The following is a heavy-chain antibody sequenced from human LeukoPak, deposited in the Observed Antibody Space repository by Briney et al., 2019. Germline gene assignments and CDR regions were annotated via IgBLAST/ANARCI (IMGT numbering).Heavy chain of an antibody. CDR1: GFTFSSYG. V-gene: IGHV3-23*01. D-gene: IGHD6-6*01. CDR2: ISGSGGST. CDR3: AKDSREQLVRTSGVISDNWFDP. Sequence: PGGSLRLSCAASGFTFSSYGMSWVRQAPGKGLEWVSAISGSGGSTYYADSVKGRFTISRDNSKNTLYLQMNSLRAEDTAVYYCAKDSREQLVRTSGVISDNWFDPWGQGTLVTVSS. J-gene: IGHJ5*02.